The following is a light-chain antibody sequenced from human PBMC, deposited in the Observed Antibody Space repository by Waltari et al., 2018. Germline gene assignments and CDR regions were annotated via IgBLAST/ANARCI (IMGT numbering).Light chain of an antibody. CDR3: QEYYTIPPWA. J-gene: IGKJ1*01. CDR2: WAS. V-gene: IGKV4-1*01. Sequence: DIVMTQSPDSLAMSLGERATINCRSSRSILSSANNKNYLGWYQQKPGQPPKLLFYWASTRQSGVPDRFSASGSGTDFSLTISSLQAEDVAVYYCQEYYTIPPWAFGQGTKVEIK. CDR1: RSILSSANNKNY.